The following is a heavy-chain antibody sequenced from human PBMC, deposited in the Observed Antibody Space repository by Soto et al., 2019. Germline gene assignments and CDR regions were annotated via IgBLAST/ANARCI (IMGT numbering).Heavy chain of an antibody. V-gene: IGHV3-7*01. Sequence: ESGGGLVQPGGSLRLSCAASGFTFSSYWMSWVRQAPGKGLEWVANIKQDGSEKYYVDSVKCRFTISRDNAKNSLYLQMNSLRAEDTAVYYCARGYSSSSWYYDYYGMDVWGQGTTVTFSS. D-gene: IGHD6-6*01. CDR3: ARGYSSSSWYYDYYGMDV. J-gene: IGHJ6*02. CDR1: GFTFSSYW. CDR2: IKQDGSEK.